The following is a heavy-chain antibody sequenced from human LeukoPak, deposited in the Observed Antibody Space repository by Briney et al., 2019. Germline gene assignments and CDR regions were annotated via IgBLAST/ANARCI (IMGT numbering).Heavy chain of an antibody. CDR3: ARPVTRRGDHFDY. CDR2: INPNSGGT. J-gene: IGHJ4*02. V-gene: IGHV1-2*02. CDR1: GYTFTGYY. D-gene: IGHD4-23*01. Sequence: ASVKVSCKASGYTFTGYYMHWVRQAPGQGLEWMGWINPNSGGTNYAQKFQGRVTMTRDTSISTAYMELSRLRSDDTAVYYCARPVTRRGDHFDYWGQGTLVTVSS.